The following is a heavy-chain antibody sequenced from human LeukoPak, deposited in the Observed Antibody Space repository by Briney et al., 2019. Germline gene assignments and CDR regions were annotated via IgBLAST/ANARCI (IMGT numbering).Heavy chain of an antibody. CDR2: MNPNSGNT. CDR1: GYTFTSYD. CDR3: ARWWIPRFDYYYYMDV. D-gene: IGHD5-18*01. Sequence: ASVKVSCKASGYTFTSYDINWVRQATGQGLEWMGWMNPNSGNTGYAQKFQGRVTITRNTSISTAYMELSSLRSEDTAVYYCARWWIPRFDYYYYMDVWGKGATVTVSS. V-gene: IGHV1-8*03. J-gene: IGHJ6*03.